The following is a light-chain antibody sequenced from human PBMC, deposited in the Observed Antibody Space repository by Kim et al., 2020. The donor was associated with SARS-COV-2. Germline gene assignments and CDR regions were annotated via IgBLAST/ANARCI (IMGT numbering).Light chain of an antibody. CDR3: AACDNSLSGRG. Sequence: GMMIISCSSGNCTNMATYTVNWYKQLPGTAPKLLIYGKEQRPSGVPDRFSDSKSGIAAFRAITGLQSEDEAVYYCAACDNSLSGRGFGRGTQLTVL. J-gene: IGLJ3*02. CDR2: GKE. CDR1: CTNMATYT. V-gene: IGLV1-44*01.